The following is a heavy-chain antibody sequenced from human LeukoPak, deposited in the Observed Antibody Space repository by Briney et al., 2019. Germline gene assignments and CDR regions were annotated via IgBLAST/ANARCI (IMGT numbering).Heavy chain of an antibody. Sequence: GGSLRLSCAASGITFSSYGMHWVRQAPGKGLEWVAVISYDGSNKYYADSVKGRFTISRDNSKNTLYLQMNSLRAEDTAVYYCAKDTYSSSWYYFDYWGQGTLVTVSS. CDR1: GITFSSYG. CDR2: ISYDGSNK. V-gene: IGHV3-30*18. CDR3: AKDTYSSSWYYFDY. J-gene: IGHJ4*02. D-gene: IGHD6-13*01.